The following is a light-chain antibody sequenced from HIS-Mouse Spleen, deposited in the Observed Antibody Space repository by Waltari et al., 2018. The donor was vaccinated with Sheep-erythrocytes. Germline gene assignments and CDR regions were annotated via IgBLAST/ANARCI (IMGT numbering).Light chain of an antibody. J-gene: IGLJ1*01. V-gene: IGLV2-11*01. CDR3: CSYAGSYNHV. CDR2: DVS. CDR1: SSDVGGYNS. Sequence: QSALTQPRSVSGSPGQSVTISCTGTSSDVGGYNSVSWYQQHPGKAPKLMIYDVSKRPSAVPVRYSGSKSGNTASLTISGLQAGDEADYYCCSYAGSYNHVFATGTKVTVL.